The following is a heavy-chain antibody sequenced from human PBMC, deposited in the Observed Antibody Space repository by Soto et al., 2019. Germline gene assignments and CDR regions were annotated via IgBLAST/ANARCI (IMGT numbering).Heavy chain of an antibody. CDR3: ARARDFRYSNYGTLGMDV. Sequence: QVQLVQSGAEVKKPGSSVKVSCKASGGTFSSYAISWVRQAPGQGLEWMGGIIPIFGTANYEQKFQGRVTITADESTSTAYMGLSSLRSEDTAVYYCARARDFRYSNYGTLGMDVWGQGTTVTVS. CDR2: IIPIFGTA. J-gene: IGHJ6*02. CDR1: GGTFSSYA. V-gene: IGHV1-69*01. D-gene: IGHD4-4*01.